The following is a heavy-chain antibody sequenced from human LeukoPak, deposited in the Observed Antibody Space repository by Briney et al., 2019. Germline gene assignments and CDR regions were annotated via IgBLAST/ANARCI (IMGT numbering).Heavy chain of an antibody. CDR2: ISTYDHDT. CDR1: GYTFTNYG. CDR3: VRDYFCSGGTCDDCFDP. V-gene: IGHV1-18*01. J-gene: IGHJ5*02. D-gene: IGHD2-15*01. Sequence: ASVKVSCKASGYTFTNYGISWVRQAPGQGLEWMAWISTYDHDTNYAQKFQGRVTMTTDTSTRTAYMELRSLGSDDTAVYYCVRDYFCSGGTCDDCFDPWGQGTLVTVSS.